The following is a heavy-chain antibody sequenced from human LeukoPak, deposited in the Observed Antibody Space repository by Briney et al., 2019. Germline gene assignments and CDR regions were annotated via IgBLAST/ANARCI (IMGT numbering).Heavy chain of an antibody. D-gene: IGHD2-21*01. Sequence: GGSLRLSCAASGFTFSDHDMDWVRQAPGKGLEWVSAISSTDAGTYHADSVRGRFTISRDSSKNTLYLQMNSLRAEDAAVYYCAKAPVTSCRGAYCYPFDYWGQGTLVTVSS. CDR2: ISSTDAGT. J-gene: IGHJ4*02. CDR3: AKAPVTSCRGAYCYPFDY. CDR1: GFTFSDHD. V-gene: IGHV3-23*01.